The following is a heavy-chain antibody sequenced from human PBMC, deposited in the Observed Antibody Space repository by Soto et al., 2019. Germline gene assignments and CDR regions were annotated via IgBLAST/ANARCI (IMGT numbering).Heavy chain of an antibody. J-gene: IGHJ4*02. V-gene: IGHV3-30*18. CDR3: AKDQAVACLIDY. Sequence: QVQLVESGGGVVQPGRSLRLSCAASGFTFSSYGMHWVRQAPGKGLEWVAVISYDGSNKYYADSVKGRFTISRDNSKNTLYLQMNSLRAEDTAVYYCAKDQAVACLIDYWGQGTLVTVSS. CDR1: GFTFSSYG. CDR2: ISYDGSNK. D-gene: IGHD6-19*01.